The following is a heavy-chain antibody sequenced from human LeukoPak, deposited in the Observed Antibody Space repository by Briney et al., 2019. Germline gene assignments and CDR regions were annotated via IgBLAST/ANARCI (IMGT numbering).Heavy chain of an antibody. CDR2: INSDGSST. CDR3: ATGGVSSGKSIDY. D-gene: IGHD3-22*01. Sequence: GGSLRLSCAASGFTFSSYWMHWVRQAPGKRLVWVSGINSDGSSTSYADSVKGRFTISRDNAKNTLYLQMNSLRAEDTAVYYCATGGVSSGKSIDYWGQGTLVTVSS. CDR1: GFTFSSYW. V-gene: IGHV3-74*01. J-gene: IGHJ4*02.